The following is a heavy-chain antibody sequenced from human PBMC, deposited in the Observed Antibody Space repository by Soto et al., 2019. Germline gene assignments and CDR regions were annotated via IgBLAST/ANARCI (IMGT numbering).Heavy chain of an antibody. V-gene: IGHV4-59*01. CDR3: ARSRGCSSTSCYYDY. CDR1: GGSISSYC. J-gene: IGHJ4*02. D-gene: IGHD2-2*01. CDR2: IYYSGST. Sequence: SETVSLTCTVSGGSISSYCLSWIRQPPGKGLEWIGYIYYSGSTNYNPSLKSRVTISVDTSKNQFSLKLSSVTAADTAVYYCARSRGCSSTSCYYDYWGQGTLVTVSS.